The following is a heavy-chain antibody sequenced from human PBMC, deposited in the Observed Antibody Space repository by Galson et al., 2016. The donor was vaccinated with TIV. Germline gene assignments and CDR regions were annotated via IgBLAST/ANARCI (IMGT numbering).Heavy chain of an antibody. Sequence: SLRLSCAASGLSVSINYMTWVRQAPGKGLEWVSLLTDGGNTYYPDTVKGRFTISRDTSKNTLYLQMNSLRVEDTAVCYCARDRIVDATYYYYYFGLDVWGQGTAVTVSS. CDR2: LTDGGNT. CDR3: ARDRIVDATYYYYYFGLDV. D-gene: IGHD1-26*01. V-gene: IGHV3-66*02. J-gene: IGHJ6*02. CDR1: GLSVSINY.